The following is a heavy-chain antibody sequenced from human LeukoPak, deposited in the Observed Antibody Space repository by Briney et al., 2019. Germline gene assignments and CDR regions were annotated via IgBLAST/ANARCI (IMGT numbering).Heavy chain of an antibody. J-gene: IGHJ4*02. Sequence: PSETLSLTCTVSGGSISSSSYYWGWIRQPPGKGLEWIGSIYYTGSTYYNPSLKSRVTISVDTSKNQFSLKLNSVTAADTAVYYCATSYSSSWHGRAAFDYWGQGTLVTVSS. V-gene: IGHV4-39*07. CDR3: ATSYSSSWHGRAAFDY. D-gene: IGHD6-13*01. CDR2: IYYTGST. CDR1: GGSISSSSYY.